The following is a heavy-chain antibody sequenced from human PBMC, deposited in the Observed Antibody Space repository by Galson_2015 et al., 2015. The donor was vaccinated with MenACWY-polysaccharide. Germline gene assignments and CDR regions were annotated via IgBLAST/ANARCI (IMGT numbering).Heavy chain of an antibody. CDR2: LSPTTGNT. CDR3: AKGAAHYGSGNYYDY. Sequence: SLRLSCAGSGLTFSSYGMGWVRQAPGKGLEWVSGLSPTTGNTYYADSVRGRFTISRDNSKNTLYLQMDNLRAEDTALYYCAKGAAHYGSGNYYDYWGQGTQVTVSS. V-gene: IGHV3-23*01. D-gene: IGHD3-10*01. J-gene: IGHJ4*02. CDR1: GLTFSSYG.